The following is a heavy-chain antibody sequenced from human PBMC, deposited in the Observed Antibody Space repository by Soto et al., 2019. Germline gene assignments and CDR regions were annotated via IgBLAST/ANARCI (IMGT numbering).Heavy chain of an antibody. CDR2: IKQDGSET. CDR3: ARDLNLLRFDVPGY. D-gene: IGHD3-3*01. J-gene: IGHJ4*02. CDR1: GFTFSTYW. V-gene: IGHV3-7*01. Sequence: QPGGSLRLSCAASGFTFSTYWMNWVRQAPGKGLEWMATIKQDGSETYYVDSVKGRFTISRDNAKSSLYLQMNSLRAEDTAVYYCARDLNLLRFDVPGYWGQGTLVTVSS.